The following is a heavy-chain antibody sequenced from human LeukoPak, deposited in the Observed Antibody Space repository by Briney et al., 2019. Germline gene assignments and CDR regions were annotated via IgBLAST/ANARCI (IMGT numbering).Heavy chain of an antibody. CDR2: INHSGST. Sequence: KPSETLSLTCAVYGGSFSGYYWSWIRQPPGKGLEWIGEINHSGSTNYNPSLKSRVTISVDTSKNQFSLKLSSVTAADTAVYYCARGYNIAPCAFDIWGQGTMVTVSS. J-gene: IGHJ3*02. CDR3: ARGYNIAPCAFDI. CDR1: GGSFSGYY. D-gene: IGHD5-24*01. V-gene: IGHV4-34*01.